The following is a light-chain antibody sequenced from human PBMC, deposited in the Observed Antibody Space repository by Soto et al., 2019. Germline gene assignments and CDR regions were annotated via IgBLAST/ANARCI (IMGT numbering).Light chain of an antibody. CDR1: QSVSSN. CDR2: GAS. CDR3: QQYGSSPPRT. J-gene: IGKJ1*01. Sequence: EIVITQSPSTLSVSPGETATLSCRASQSVSSNLAWYQQKPGQAPSLLIYGASTRATDIPPRFSGSGSGTEFTLTISSLQSEDFAVYYCQQYGSSPPRTFGQGTKVDIK. V-gene: IGKV3-15*01.